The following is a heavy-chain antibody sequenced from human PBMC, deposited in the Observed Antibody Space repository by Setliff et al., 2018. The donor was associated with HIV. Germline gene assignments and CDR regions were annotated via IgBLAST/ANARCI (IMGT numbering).Heavy chain of an antibody. V-gene: IGHV1-24*01. CDR3: ATALFLESYPINAFDI. CDR2: FDPEDGET. J-gene: IGHJ3*02. CDR1: GYTLTELS. D-gene: IGHD3-3*01. Sequence: ASVKVSCKVSGYTLTELSMHWVRQAPGKGLEWMGGFDPEDGETIYAQKFQGRVTMTEDTSTDTAYMELSSLRSEDTAVYYCATALFLESYPINAFDIWGQGTMVT.